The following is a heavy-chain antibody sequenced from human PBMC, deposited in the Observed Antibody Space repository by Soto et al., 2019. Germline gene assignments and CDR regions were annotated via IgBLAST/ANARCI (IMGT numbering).Heavy chain of an antibody. CDR1: GGSISSYY. J-gene: IGHJ6*02. D-gene: IGHD3-3*01. V-gene: IGHV4-59*01. Sequence: SETLSLTCTVSGGSISSYYWSWIRQPPGRGLEWIGYIYYSGSTNYNPSLKSRVTISVDTSKNQFSLKLSSVTAADTAVYYCARVRGRVTIFGVVEMSMDVWGQGTTVTSP. CDR3: ARVRGRVTIFGVVEMSMDV. CDR2: IYYSGST.